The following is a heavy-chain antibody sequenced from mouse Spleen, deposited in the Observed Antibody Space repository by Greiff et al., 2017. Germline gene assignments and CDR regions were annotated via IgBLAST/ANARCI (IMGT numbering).Heavy chain of an antibody. D-gene: IGHD2-4*01. CDR2: IRNKANGYTT. CDR1: GFTFTAYY. V-gene: IGHV7-3*01. Sequence: EVKLMESGGGLVQPGGSLSLSCAASGFTFTAYYMSWVRQPPGKALEWLGFIRNKANGYTTEYSSSVKGRFTISRDNSPSILYLQKKAQRAEKRATYYCERVYDYDGNWDYGGKGTTLTVSS. CDR3: ERVYDYDGNWDY. J-gene: IGHJ2*01.